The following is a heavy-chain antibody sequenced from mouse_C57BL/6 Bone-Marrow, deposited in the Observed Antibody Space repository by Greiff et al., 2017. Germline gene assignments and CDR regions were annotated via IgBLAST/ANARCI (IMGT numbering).Heavy chain of an antibody. Sequence: QVQLQQPGAELVRPGSSVKLSCKASGYTFTSYWMDWVKQRPGQGLEWIGNIYPSDSETHYNQKFKDKATFTADTSSNTAYMQLSSLTTEDSAIYYCARSLWMDYWGQGTSVTVSS. V-gene: IGHV1-61*01. CDR1: GYTFTSYW. D-gene: IGHD1-1*02. J-gene: IGHJ4*01. CDR3: ARSLWMDY. CDR2: IYPSDSET.